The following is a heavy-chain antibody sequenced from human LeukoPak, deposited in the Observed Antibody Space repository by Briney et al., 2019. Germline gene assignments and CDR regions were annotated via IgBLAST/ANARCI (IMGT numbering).Heavy chain of an antibody. CDR2: INPNSGGT. J-gene: IGHJ3*02. Sequence: ASVKVSCKASGYTFTGYYMHWVRQAPGQGLEWMGWINPNSGGTNYAQKFQGRVTITRDTSISTAYMELSRLRSDDTAVYYCARGASGVVVPAAISAFDIWGQGTMVTVSS. V-gene: IGHV1-2*02. CDR3: ARGASGVVVPAAISAFDI. D-gene: IGHD2-2*02. CDR1: GYTFTGYY.